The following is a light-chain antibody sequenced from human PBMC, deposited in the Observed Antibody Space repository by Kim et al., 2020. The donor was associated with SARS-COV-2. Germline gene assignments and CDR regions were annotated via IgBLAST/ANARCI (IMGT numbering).Light chain of an antibody. CDR1: ESVSSSQ. V-gene: IGKV3-20*01. Sequence: VVLTQSPDTLSLSPGERAILSCRPSESVSSSQVAWYQQKPGQAPRLVLYGTSNSATGIPDRFSGAVSATVFTLTISRLEPEAFAVYYCQDYDASPYILGQETELEIK. CDR2: GTS. J-gene: IGKJ2*01. CDR3: QDYDASPYI.